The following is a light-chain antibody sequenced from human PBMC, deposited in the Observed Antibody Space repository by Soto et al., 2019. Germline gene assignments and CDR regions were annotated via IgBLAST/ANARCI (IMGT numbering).Light chain of an antibody. CDR3: QQSYVTPQT. CDR1: QSISSY. V-gene: IGKV1-39*01. CDR2: AAS. J-gene: IGKJ2*01. Sequence: DIQMTQSPSSLSASVGGRVTITCRTSQSISSYLNWYQQKPGKAPKLLIYAASSLQSGVPSRFSGSGSGTDFTLTISSLQPEDFATYYCQQSYVTPQTFGQGTKLEIK.